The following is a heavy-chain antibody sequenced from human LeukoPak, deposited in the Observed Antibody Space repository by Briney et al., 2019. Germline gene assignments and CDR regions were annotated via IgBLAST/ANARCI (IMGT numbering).Heavy chain of an antibody. CDR1: GFTFSSYA. D-gene: IGHD5-18*01. Sequence: GGSLRLSCAASGFTFSSYAMSWVRQAPGKGREWVSAISGGGGSTYYADSVKGRFTISRDNSKNTLFLQMNSLRAEDTAVYYCAKVSGYSYGYGDYWGQGTLVTVSS. V-gene: IGHV3-23*01. CDR2: ISGGGGST. J-gene: IGHJ4*02. CDR3: AKVSGYSYGYGDY.